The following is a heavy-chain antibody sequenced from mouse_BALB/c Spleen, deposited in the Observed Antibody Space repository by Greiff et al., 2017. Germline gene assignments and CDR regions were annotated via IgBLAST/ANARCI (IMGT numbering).Heavy chain of an antibody. V-gene: IGHV1S81*02. CDR3: TRGRDYEDFDV. Sequence: QVQLQQPGAELVKPGASVKLSCRASGYTFTSYYMYWVKQRPGQGLEWIGGINPSNGGTNFNEKFKSKATLTVDKSSSTAYMQLSSLTSEDSAVYYCTRGRDYEDFDVWGAGTTVTVSS. D-gene: IGHD2-4*01. CDR2: INPSNGGT. J-gene: IGHJ1*01. CDR1: GYTFTSYY.